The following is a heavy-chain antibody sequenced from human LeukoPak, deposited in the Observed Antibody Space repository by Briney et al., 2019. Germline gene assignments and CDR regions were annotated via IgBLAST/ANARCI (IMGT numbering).Heavy chain of an antibody. CDR3: PRGKGYTVRPGLYYYFVIVV. V-gene: IGHV4-34*01. J-gene: IGHJ6*04. CDR1: GGSFSGYY. D-gene: IGHD5-12*01. CDR2: INHSGST. Sequence: SDTLSLTRAVYGGSFSGYYSSWIRHPPGKGLGWIGEINHSGSTNYNPSLKSRVTISVDTSKNQFSLKLSSVTAADTAVYYCPRGKGYTVRPGLYYYFVIVVWGERTTVTVSS.